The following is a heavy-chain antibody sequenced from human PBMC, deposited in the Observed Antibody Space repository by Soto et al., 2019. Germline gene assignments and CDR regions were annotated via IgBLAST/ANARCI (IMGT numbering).Heavy chain of an antibody. CDR1: GYTFTSYG. CDR2: ISAFNGNT. V-gene: IGHV1-18*01. CDR3: ARTYASSGIGSPFSI. J-gene: IGHJ4*02. Sequence: QVQLVQSGAEVKKPGASVKVSCKASGYTFTSYGISWVRQAPGQGLEWMGWISAFNGNTYYAQKLQGRVTMTTDTSTSTAYMELRSLRSDDTAVYYCARTYASSGIGSPFSIWGQGTLVTVSS. D-gene: IGHD3-22*01.